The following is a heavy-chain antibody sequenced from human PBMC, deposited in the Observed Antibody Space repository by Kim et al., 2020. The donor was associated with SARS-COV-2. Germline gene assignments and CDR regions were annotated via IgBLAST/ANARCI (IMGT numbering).Heavy chain of an antibody. D-gene: IGHD3-10*01. J-gene: IGHJ4*02. V-gene: IGHV4-30-4*01. CDR1: RDSISRGDYY. Sequence: SETLSLTCTVSRDSISRGDYYWSWLRQTPAKGLEWIGYVHYSGRTFHSPSLKSRLGISMDTSKNQFSLTLNSVTAADTAVYFCARGNGVTVLQGAGSYFDHWGQGTLVAVSS. CDR2: VHYSGRT. CDR3: ARGNGVTVLQGAGSYFDH.